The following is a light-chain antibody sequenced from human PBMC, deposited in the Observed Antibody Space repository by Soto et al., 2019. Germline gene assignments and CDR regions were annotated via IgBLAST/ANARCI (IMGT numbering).Light chain of an antibody. CDR3: QQYGSSPWT. CDR2: GAS. Sequence: EIVMTQSPATLSVSPGERATLSCRASQSVSNNLAWYQQKPGQAPRLLIYGASTRATGIPARFSGSGSGTEFTLTISSLEPEDFAVYYCQQYGSSPWTFGQGTKVDVK. J-gene: IGKJ1*01. V-gene: IGKV3-15*01. CDR1: QSVSNN.